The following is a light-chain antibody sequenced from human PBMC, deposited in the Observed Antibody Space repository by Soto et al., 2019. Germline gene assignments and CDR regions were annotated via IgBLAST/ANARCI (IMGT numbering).Light chain of an antibody. Sequence: DIPMTQSPSSLSASVGDRVTITCRASQRISSYLNWYQQKPGKAPKLLIYAASSLQGGVPSRFSGSGSGTDVTLTISSLQPEDFATYYCQQSSSTPPWTFGQGTKVEIK. CDR2: AAS. CDR3: QQSSSTPPWT. CDR1: QRISSY. V-gene: IGKV1-39*01. J-gene: IGKJ1*01.